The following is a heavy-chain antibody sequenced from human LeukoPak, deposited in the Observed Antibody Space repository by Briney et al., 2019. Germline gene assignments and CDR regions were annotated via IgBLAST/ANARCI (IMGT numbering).Heavy chain of an antibody. Sequence: PSETLSLTCTVSGGSISSYCWSWIRQPPGKGLEWIGYIYYSGSTNYNPSLKSRVTISVDTSKNQFSLKLSSVTAADTAVYYCATDLSSGYYVASYWGQGTLVTVSS. CDR3: ATDLSSGYYVASY. J-gene: IGHJ4*02. D-gene: IGHD3-22*01. V-gene: IGHV4-59*01. CDR1: GGSISSYC. CDR2: IYYSGST.